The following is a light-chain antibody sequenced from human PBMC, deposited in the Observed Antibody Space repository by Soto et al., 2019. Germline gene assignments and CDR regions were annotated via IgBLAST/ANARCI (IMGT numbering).Light chain of an antibody. CDR1: QSIGSY. CDR3: QQRSNWRT. Sequence: EIVLTPSPATLSLSLGERATLYCRASQSIGSYLAWYQHKLGQPPRLLIYDASNRATGIPVRFSGSGSGTDFTLTISSLEPEDFAVYYCQQRSNWRTFGQGTRLEI. V-gene: IGKV3-11*01. CDR2: DAS. J-gene: IGKJ5*01.